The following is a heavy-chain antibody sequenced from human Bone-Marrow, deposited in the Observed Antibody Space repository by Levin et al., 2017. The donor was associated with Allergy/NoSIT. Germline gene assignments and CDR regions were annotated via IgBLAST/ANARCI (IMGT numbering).Heavy chain of an antibody. CDR3: ARDHWQQPNHTDYYYYMDV. D-gene: IGHD6-13*01. V-gene: IGHV4-30-4*01. CDR1: GGSISSGDYY. J-gene: IGHJ6*03. Sequence: SETLSLTCTVSGGSISSGDYYWSWIRQPPGKGLEWIGYIYYSGSTSYNPSLKSRVTISVDTSKNQFSLKLSSVTAADTAVYYCARDHWQQPNHTDYYYYMDVWGKGTTVTVSS. CDR2: IYYSGST.